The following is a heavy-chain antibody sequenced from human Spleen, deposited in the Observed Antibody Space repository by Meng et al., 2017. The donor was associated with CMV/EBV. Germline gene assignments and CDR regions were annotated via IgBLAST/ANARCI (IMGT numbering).Heavy chain of an antibody. CDR3: AGSSVYGENYFDS. V-gene: IGHV4-38-2*02. J-gene: IGHJ4*02. CDR1: GYSISSAYY. Sequence: GSLRLSCTVSGYSISSAYYWGWIRQPPGKGREWIGRFFDSGSTHYNPSLKSRVIISVVMSKNQFSLKLNSVPAADSAVYYCAGSSVYGENYFDSWGQGTPVTVSS. D-gene: IGHD6-13*01. CDR2: FFDSGST.